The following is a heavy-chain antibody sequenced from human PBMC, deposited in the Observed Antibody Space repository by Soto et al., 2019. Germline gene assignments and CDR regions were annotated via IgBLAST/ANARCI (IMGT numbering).Heavy chain of an antibody. CDR2: ISYDGSNK. CDR3: AKAMVRGVMVGAFDI. J-gene: IGHJ3*02. Sequence: VGSLRLSCAASGFTFSSYGMHWVRQAPGKGLEWVAVISYDGSNKYYADTVKGRFTISRDNSKNTLYLQMNSLRAEDTAVYYCAKAMVRGVMVGAFDIWGQGTMVTV. V-gene: IGHV3-30*18. D-gene: IGHD3-10*01. CDR1: GFTFSSYG.